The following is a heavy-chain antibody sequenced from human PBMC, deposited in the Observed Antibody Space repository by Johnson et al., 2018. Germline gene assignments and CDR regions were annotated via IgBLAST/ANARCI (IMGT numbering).Heavy chain of an antibody. CDR1: GGSITDDY. V-gene: IGHV4-59*01. Sequence: QVQLQESGPGLVKPSESLSLTCTVSGGSITDDYWIWIRQPPGKGLEWSGYISYSGNTKYNPSLASRVTISVDTSKTQFSLRLSSVTAADTAIYYCAKAVGSGYDDMDVWGKGTTVTVSS. CDR3: AKAVGSGYDDMDV. CDR2: ISYSGNT. D-gene: IGHD1-26*01. J-gene: IGHJ6*03.